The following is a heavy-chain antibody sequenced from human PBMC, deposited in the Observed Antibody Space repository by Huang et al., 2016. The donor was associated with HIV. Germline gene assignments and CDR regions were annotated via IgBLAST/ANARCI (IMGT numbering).Heavy chain of an antibody. D-gene: IGHD3-3*01. J-gene: IGHJ2*01. V-gene: IGHV4-39*01. CDR3: ARNHDFWRGRMFAISYFDV. CDR2: LYYTGKM. Sequence: QMRFQESGPGLVKPSGTLSLTCNVSGGSINTGRYYWGWIRQPPGKGLAWVSNLYYTGKMDYDPSLKGRLTMSADTSKNQFSLNLSSVTAADTAIYYCARNHDFWRGRMFAISYFDVWGRGTLVTVAS. CDR1: GGSINTGRYY.